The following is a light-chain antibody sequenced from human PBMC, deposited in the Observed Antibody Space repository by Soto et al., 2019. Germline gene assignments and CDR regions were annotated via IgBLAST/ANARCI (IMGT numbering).Light chain of an antibody. CDR1: QTIITW. V-gene: IGKV1-5*03. CDR3: QQYNVYPWT. Sequence: IQMTQSPSSLSASVGDRVTITCRASQTIITWLAWYQQQPGKGLKVLIYRASNLQTGVPSRFSGSGSGTEFTLTINSLQPDDFATYFCQQYNVYPWTFGQGTKVET. CDR2: RAS. J-gene: IGKJ1*01.